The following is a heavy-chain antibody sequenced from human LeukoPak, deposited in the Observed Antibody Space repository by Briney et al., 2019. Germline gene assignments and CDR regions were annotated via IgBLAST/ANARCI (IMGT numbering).Heavy chain of an antibody. CDR3: ARAWSLDY. Sequence: GESLKISCKGSGYSFTTYWIGWVRQMPGKGLEWVGFINPTDSDATYSPSFQGQVIISADKSFSTAYLQWSSLKASDTAMYYCARAWSLDYWGQGTLVTVSS. CDR2: INPTDSDA. J-gene: IGHJ4*02. V-gene: IGHV5-51*01. CDR1: GYSFTTYW. D-gene: IGHD2-15*01.